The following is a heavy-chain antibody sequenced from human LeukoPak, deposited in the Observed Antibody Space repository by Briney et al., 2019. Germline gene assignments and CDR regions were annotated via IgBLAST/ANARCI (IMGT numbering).Heavy chain of an antibody. V-gene: IGHV1-18*01. D-gene: IGHD3-3*01. CDR2: ISAYNGNT. CDR3: AREGRFLEWSYYYYMDV. CDR1: GYTFTSYG. J-gene: IGHJ6*03. Sequence: ASVKVSCKASGYTFTSYGISWVRQAPGQGLEWMGWISAYNGNTNYAQKLQGRVTMTTDTSTSTAYMELRSLRSDDTAVYYCAREGRFLEWSYYYYMDVWGKGTTVTVSS.